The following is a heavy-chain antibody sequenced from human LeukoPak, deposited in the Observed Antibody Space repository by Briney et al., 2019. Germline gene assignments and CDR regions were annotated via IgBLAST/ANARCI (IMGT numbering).Heavy chain of an antibody. D-gene: IGHD6-19*01. CDR2: ISSSSSYI. J-gene: IGHJ6*03. V-gene: IGHV3-21*01. Sequence: GSLRLSCAASGFTFSSYSMNWVRQAPGKGLEWVSSISSSSSYIYYADSVKGRFTISRDNAKNSLYLQMNSLRAEDTAVYYCARGIAVTKYYYYMDVWGKGTTVTVSS. CDR3: ARGIAVTKYYYYMDV. CDR1: GFTFSSYS.